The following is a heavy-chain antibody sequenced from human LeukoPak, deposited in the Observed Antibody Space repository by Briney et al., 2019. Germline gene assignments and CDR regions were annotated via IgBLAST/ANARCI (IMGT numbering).Heavy chain of an antibody. Sequence: SETLSLTCTVSGGSISSSSYYWGWIRQPPGKGLEWIGSIYYSGSTYYNPSLKSRVTISVDTSKNQFSLKLSSVTAADTAVYYSARSGRYCSGGSCYHKLFDYWGQGTLVTVSS. CDR2: IYYSGST. J-gene: IGHJ4*02. CDR3: ARSGRYCSGGSCYHKLFDY. D-gene: IGHD2-15*01. V-gene: IGHV4-39*01. CDR1: GGSISSSSYY.